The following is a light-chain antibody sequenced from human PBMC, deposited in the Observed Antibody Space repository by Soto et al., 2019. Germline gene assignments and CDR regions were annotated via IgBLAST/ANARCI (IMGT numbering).Light chain of an antibody. J-gene: IGKJ4*01. CDR1: QSVLYSSNNKNY. Sequence: DIVMTQSPDSLAVSLGERATINCKSSQSVLYSSNNKNYLAWYQQKPGQPPKLLIYWASTRESGVPDRFSGSGSGTDFTRTISSLQAEDVAVYYCQQYYSPPLTCGGGTKVEIK. V-gene: IGKV4-1*01. CDR2: WAS. CDR3: QQYYSPPLT.